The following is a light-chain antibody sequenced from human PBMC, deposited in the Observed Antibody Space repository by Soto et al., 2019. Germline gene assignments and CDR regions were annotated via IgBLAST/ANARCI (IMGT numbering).Light chain of an antibody. J-gene: IGKJ2*01. CDR1: QRVSSNY. CDR2: GAS. CDR3: QQYGSSLYT. V-gene: IGKV3-20*01. Sequence: EIVLTQSPGTLSLSPGDRATLSCRASQRVSSNYLAWYQQRPSQAPRLLIYGASSRATGIPDRFSGSGSGTDFTLTINRLEPEDFAVYYCQQYGSSLYTFGQGTKVDIK.